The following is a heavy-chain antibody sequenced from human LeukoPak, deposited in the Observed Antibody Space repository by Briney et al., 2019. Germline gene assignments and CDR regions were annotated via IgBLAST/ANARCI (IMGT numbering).Heavy chain of an antibody. CDR3: ARGGSTLVRGCPGHS. Sequence: KPSETLSLTSAVYGGSFCGYYWSWIRPPPGQGLEWIGEINHSGSTNYNPSLKSRVTISVETTKKHFSLQLSSVTAADTAVYYCARGGSTLVRGCPGHSWGKGNLATVSS. J-gene: IGHJ5*02. D-gene: IGHD3-10*01. CDR1: GGSFCGYY. V-gene: IGHV4-34*01. CDR2: INHSGST.